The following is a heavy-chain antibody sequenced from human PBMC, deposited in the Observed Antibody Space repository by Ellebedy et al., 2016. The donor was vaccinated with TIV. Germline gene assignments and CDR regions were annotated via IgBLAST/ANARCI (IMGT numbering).Heavy chain of an antibody. CDR2: IYYSGST. J-gene: IGHJ4*02. Sequence: GSLRLSCTVSGGSISSSSYYWGWIRQPPGKGLEWIGSIYYSGSTYYNPSLKSRVTISVDTSKNQFSLKLSSVTAADTAVYYCARQGGAAAGIRFDYWGQGTLVTVSS. D-gene: IGHD6-13*01. CDR3: ARQGGAAAGIRFDY. V-gene: IGHV4-39*01. CDR1: GGSISSSSYY.